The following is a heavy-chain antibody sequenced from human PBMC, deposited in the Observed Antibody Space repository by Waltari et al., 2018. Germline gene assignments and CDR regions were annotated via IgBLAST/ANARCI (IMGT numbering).Heavy chain of an antibody. CDR3: ARDRRVDGVVDYDY. D-gene: IGHD2-15*01. J-gene: IGHJ4*02. V-gene: IGHV1-2*02. CDR2: INPRSGVT. Sequence: QVQLVQSGAEVRKPGASVRVSCQASGYTFTDYFLHWFRHAPGQRLEWMGWINPRSGVTSYAQKFQGRVTMTRDRSFGTVYIDLSSLKSDDTALYYCARDRRVDGVVDYDYWGQGTLVTVSS. CDR1: GYTFTDYF.